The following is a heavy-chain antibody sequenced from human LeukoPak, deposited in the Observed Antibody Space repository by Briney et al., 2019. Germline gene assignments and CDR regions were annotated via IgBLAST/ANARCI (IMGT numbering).Heavy chain of an antibody. J-gene: IGHJ4*02. CDR3: ARGILLGGEADALRGY. CDR2: ISYDGSNK. Sequence: QPGGSLRLSCAASGFTFSSYAMHWVRQAPGKGLEWVAVISYDGSNKYYADSVKGRFTISRDNSKNTLYLQMNSLRAEDTAVYYCARGILLGGEADALRGYWGQGTLVTVSS. D-gene: IGHD2-21*01. CDR1: GFTFSSYA. V-gene: IGHV3-30-3*01.